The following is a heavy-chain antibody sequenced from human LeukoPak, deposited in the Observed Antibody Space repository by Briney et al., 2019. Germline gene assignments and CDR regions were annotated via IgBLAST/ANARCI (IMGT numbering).Heavy chain of an antibody. CDR1: GFTFRNAW. V-gene: IGHV3-15*01. CDR2: IKSKTDGGTT. J-gene: IGHJ4*02. Sequence: GGSLRLSCAASGFTFRNAWMTWVRQPPGKGLEWVGRIKSKTDGGTTDYAAPVQGRFTISRDDSKTTLSLQMNSLKTDDTAVYYCTSVIYYGSGSANFDYWGQGTLVTVCS. D-gene: IGHD3-10*01. CDR3: TSVIYYGSGSANFDY.